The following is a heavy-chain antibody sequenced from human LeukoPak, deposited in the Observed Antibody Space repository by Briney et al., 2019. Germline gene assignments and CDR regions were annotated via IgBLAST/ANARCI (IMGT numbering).Heavy chain of an antibody. CDR1: GGSISSSSYY. CDR2: IYYSGST. D-gene: IGHD3-10*01. V-gene: IGHV4-39*07. J-gene: IGHJ4*02. Sequence: SETLSLTCTVSGGSISSSSYYWGWIRQPPGKGLEWIGSIYYSGSTYYNPSLKSRVTISVDTSKNQFSLKLTSVTAADTAVYYCARDRELGYWGQGTLVTVSS. CDR3: ARDRELGY.